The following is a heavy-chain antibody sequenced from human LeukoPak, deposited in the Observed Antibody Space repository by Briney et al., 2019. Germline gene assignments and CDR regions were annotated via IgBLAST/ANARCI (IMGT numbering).Heavy chain of an antibody. D-gene: IGHD6-19*01. Sequence: SETQSLTCTVSGGSISSHYWSWIRQPPGKGLEWIGYIYYSGSTNYNPSLKSRVTISVDTSKNQFSLKLSSVTAADTAVYYCARWGSGWPPVFDFWGQGTLVTVSS. CDR3: ARWGSGWPPVFDF. CDR1: GGSISSHY. V-gene: IGHV4-59*11. CDR2: IYYSGST. J-gene: IGHJ4*02.